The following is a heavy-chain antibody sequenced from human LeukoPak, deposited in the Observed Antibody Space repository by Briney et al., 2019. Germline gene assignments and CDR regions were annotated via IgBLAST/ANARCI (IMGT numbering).Heavy chain of an antibody. CDR1: GFTFDDYA. J-gene: IGHJ6*03. CDR2: ISWNSGSI. Sequence: GGSLRLSCAASGFTFDDYAMHWARQAPGKGLEWVSGISWNSGSIGYADSVKGRFTISRDNAKNSLYLQMNSLRAEDTALYYCAKDIGRADYYYYMDVWGKGTTVTVSS. D-gene: IGHD3-10*01. V-gene: IGHV3-9*01. CDR3: AKDIGRADYYYYMDV.